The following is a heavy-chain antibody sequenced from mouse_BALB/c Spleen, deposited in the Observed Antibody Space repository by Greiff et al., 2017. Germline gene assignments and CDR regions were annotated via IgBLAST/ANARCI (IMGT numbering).Heavy chain of an antibody. V-gene: IGHV1-80*01. J-gene: IGHJ2*01. CDR3: ASLSLLRGDY. CDR2: IYPGDGDT. D-gene: IGHD1-2*01. Sequence: QVQLQQSGAELVRPGSSVKISCKASGYAFSSYWMNWVKQRPGQGLEWIGQIYPGDGDTNYNGKFKGKATLTADKSSSTAYMQLSSLTSEDSAVYYFASLSLLRGDYWGQGTTLTVSS. CDR1: GYAFSSYW.